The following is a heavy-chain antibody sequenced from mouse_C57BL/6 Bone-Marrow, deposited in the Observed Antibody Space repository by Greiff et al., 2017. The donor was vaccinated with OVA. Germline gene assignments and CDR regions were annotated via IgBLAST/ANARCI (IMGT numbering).Heavy chain of an antibody. J-gene: IGHJ2*01. V-gene: IGHV5-4*01. CDR1: GFTFSSYA. CDR3: ARDRESSYFDY. CDR2: ISDGGSYT. D-gene: IGHD1-1*01. Sequence: DVMLVESGGGLVKPGGSLKLSCAASGFTFSSYAMSWVRQTPEKRLEWVATISDGGSYTYYPDNVKGRFTISRDNAKNNLYLQMSHLKSEDTAMYYCARDRESSYFDYWGQGTTLTVSS.